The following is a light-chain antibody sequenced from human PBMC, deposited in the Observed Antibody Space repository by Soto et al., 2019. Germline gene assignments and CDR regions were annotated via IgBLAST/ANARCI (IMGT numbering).Light chain of an antibody. V-gene: IGKV3-11*01. CDR3: QQRRNWLT. Sequence: PDPLSLSPGEGSPLPCRASQSVSSYLAWYQQKPGQAPRLLIYDASNRATGLPARFSGSGSGTDFTLTISSLEPEDFAVYYCQQRRNWLTFGGGTKVDIK. CDR2: DAS. CDR1: QSVSSY. J-gene: IGKJ4*01.